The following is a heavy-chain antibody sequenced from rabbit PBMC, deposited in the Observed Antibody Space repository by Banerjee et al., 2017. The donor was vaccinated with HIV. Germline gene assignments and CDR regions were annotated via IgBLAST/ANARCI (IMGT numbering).Heavy chain of an antibody. V-gene: IGHV1S45*01. Sequence: EESGGDLAKPEGSLTLTCTASGFSFSSSYWICWVRQAPGKGLEWIACIYAGSSGSTYYASWAKGRFTISKTSSTTVTLQMTSLTAADTATYFCARKDASGSGAHYFNLWGPGTLVTVS. D-gene: IGHD1-1*01. J-gene: IGHJ4*01. CDR3: ARKDASGSGAHYFNL. CDR1: GFSFSSSYW. CDR2: IYAGSSGST.